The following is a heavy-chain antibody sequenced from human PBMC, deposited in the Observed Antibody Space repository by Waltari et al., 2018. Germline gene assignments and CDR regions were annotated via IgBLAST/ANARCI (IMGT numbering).Heavy chain of an antibody. J-gene: IGHJ4*02. CDR1: GYTLTELS. CDR2: CGPEDGET. CDR3: ATDASGGYSGVDY. D-gene: IGHD3-22*01. Sequence: QVQLVQSGAEVKKPGASVKVSCKVSGYTLTELSMHWVRQAPGKGLEWMGGCGPEDGETIYAQKFQGRVTMTEETSTDTAYMELSSRRAEDTAVYYCATDASGGYSGVDYWGQGTLVIVSA. V-gene: IGHV1-24*01.